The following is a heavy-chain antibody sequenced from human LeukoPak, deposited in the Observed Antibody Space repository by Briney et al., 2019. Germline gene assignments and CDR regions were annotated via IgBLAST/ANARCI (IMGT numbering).Heavy chain of an antibody. CDR3: AKKVEMATIDWYFDL. Sequence: GGSLRLSCAASGFTFDDYGMSWVRQAPGKGLEWVSGINWNGGSTGYADSVKGRFTISRDNSKNTLYLQMNSLRAEDTAVYYCAKKVEMATIDWYFDLWGRGTLVTVSS. CDR2: INWNGGST. V-gene: IGHV3-20*04. J-gene: IGHJ2*01. CDR1: GFTFDDYG. D-gene: IGHD5-24*01.